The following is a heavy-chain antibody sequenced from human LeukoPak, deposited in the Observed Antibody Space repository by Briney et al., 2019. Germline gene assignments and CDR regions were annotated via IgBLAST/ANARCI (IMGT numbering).Heavy chain of an antibody. Sequence: SQTLSLNCAVSGGSISSGGYSWRWIRQPPGRGLEWIGYIYHSGSTYYNPSLKSRVTISVDRSKNQFSLKLSSVTAADTAVYYCARDSGNSGFFAYWGQGTLVTVSS. V-gene: IGHV4-30-2*01. D-gene: IGHD4-23*01. CDR1: GGSISSGGYS. CDR3: ARDSGNSGFFAY. J-gene: IGHJ4*02. CDR2: IYHSGST.